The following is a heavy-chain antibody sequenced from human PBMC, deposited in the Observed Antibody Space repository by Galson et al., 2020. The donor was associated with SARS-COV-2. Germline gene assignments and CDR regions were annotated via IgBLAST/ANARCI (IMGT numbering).Heavy chain of an antibody. J-gene: IGHJ4*02. V-gene: IGHV2-70*01. CDR2: IDWDDDK. D-gene: IGHD3-10*01. Sequence: SGPTLVKHTQTLTLTCTFSGFSLSTSGMCVSWIRQPPGKALEWLALIDWDDDKYYSTSLKTRLTISKDTSKNQVVLTMTNMDPVDTATYYCARATYMVRGVKASEYYFDYWGQGTLVTVSS. CDR3: ARATYMVRGVKASEYYFDY. CDR1: GFSLSTSGMC.